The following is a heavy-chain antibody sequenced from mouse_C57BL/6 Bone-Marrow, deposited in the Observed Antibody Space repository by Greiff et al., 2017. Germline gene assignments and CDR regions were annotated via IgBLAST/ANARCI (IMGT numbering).Heavy chain of an antibody. V-gene: IGHV1-81*01. CDR2: IYPRSGNT. D-gene: IGHD1-1*01. CDR1: GYTFTSYG. CDR3: ARRGSSLFAY. J-gene: IGHJ3*01. Sequence: QVQLQQSGAELARPGASVKLSCKASGYTFTSYGISWVKQRTGQGLEWIGEIYPRSGNTYYNEKFKGKATLTADKSSSTAYMELRSLTSEDSAVYFCARRGSSLFAYWGQGTLVTVSA.